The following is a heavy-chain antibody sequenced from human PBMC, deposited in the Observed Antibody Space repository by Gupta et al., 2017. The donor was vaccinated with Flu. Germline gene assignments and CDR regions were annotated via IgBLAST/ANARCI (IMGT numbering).Heavy chain of an antibody. J-gene: IGHJ4*02. V-gene: IGHV4-34*02. CDR1: GGSFSGYY. D-gene: IGHD3-22*01. CDR2: VNHSGST. Sequence: QVQLQQWGAGLLKPSETLSLTCAVYGGSFSGYYWSWIRQSPGEGLEWIGEVNHSGSTNYNPSLTSRVSISTDTSKNQFSLKLTSVTAADTALYYCARGSYLYDPPFDYWGQGTLVTVSS. CDR3: ARGSYLYDPPFDY.